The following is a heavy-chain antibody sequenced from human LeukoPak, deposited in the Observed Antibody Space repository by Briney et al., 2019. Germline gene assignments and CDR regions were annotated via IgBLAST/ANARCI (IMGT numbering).Heavy chain of an antibody. CDR2: INHSGST. J-gene: IGHJ4*02. CDR3: ARGSGSYSFDY. D-gene: IGHD1-26*01. CDR1: GGSFSGYY. Sequence: SETLSLTCAVYGGSFSGYYWSWIRQPPGKGLEWIGDINHSGSTNYKPSLKSRVTISVDTSKNQYSLKPSSATAADPAVYDCARGSGSYSFDYWGQGTRVTVSS. V-gene: IGHV4-34*01.